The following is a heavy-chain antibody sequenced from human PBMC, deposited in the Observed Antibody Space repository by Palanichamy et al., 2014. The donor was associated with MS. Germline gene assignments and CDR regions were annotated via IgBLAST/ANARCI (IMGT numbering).Heavy chain of an antibody. D-gene: IGHD3-22*01. CDR3: ARIYDSSAKQTPYAFDI. V-gene: IGHV1-46*01. CDR2: INPSGGST. J-gene: IGHJ3*02. CDR1: GYTFTSYY. Sequence: QVQLVQSGAEVKKPGASMKVSCKASGYTFTSYYMHWVRQAPGQGLEWMGIINPSGGSTSYAQKFQGRVTMTRDTSTSTVYMELSSPRSEDTAVYYCARIYDSSAKQTPYAFDIWGQGTMVTVSS.